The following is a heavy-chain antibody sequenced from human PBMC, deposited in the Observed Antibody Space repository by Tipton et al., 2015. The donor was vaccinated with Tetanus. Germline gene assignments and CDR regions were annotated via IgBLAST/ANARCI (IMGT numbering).Heavy chain of an antibody. CDR3: ARANNEFPKKGPFDS. CDR2: IHYSGST. Sequence: TLSLTCSVSGDSISSGGHYWGWIRQHPGKGLEWIGNIHYSGSTFYNPSLKSRVTISVDTSKNQFSLRLTSVTAADTAVYYCARANNEFPKKGPFDSWGQGSLVIVSS. CDR1: GDSISSGGHY. J-gene: IGHJ4*02. V-gene: IGHV4-31*03. D-gene: IGHD1-1*01.